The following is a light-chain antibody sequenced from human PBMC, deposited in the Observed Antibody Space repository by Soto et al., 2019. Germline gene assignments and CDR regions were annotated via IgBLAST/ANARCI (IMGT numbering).Light chain of an antibody. CDR2: GAS. CDR1: QSVSRY. Sequence: PGARATLSCRARQSVSRYLVWYQQKPGQAPTLLIYGASSRASGIPDRFSGSGAGTYFTLTINRLGPEDSAVYYCQQFDTSPYTFGQGTKLEIK. J-gene: IGKJ2*01. CDR3: QQFDTSPYT. V-gene: IGKV3-20*01.